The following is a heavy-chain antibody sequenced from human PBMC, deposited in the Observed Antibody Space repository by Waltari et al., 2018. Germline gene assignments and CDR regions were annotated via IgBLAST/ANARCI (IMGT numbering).Heavy chain of an antibody. Sequence: QVQLVESGGGVVQPGRSLRLSCAASGFTFSSYAMPWVRQAPGKGLEWVAVISYDGSNKYYADSVKGRFTISRDNSKNTLYLQMNSLRAEDTAVYYCARDKAVVTDWTFDYWGQGTLVTVSS. J-gene: IGHJ4*02. V-gene: IGHV3-30-3*01. D-gene: IGHD6-19*01. CDR2: ISYDGSNK. CDR1: GFTFSSYA. CDR3: ARDKAVVTDWTFDY.